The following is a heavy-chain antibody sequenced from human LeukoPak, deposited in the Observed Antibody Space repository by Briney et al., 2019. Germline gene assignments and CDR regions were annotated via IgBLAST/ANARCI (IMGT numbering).Heavy chain of an antibody. J-gene: IGHJ3*02. V-gene: IGHV4-34*01. CDR3: ARGAHDYSRPGAFDI. Sequence: SETLSLTCAVYGGSFSGYYWSWIRQPPGKGLEWIGEINHSGSTYYNPSLKSRVTISVDRSKNQFSLKLSSVTAADTAVYYCARGAHDYSRPGAFDIWGQGTMVTVSS. D-gene: IGHD4-11*01. CDR1: GGSFSGYY. CDR2: INHSGST.